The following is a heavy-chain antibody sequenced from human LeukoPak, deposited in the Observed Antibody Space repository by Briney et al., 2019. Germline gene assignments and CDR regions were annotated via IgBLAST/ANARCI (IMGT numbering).Heavy chain of an antibody. CDR1: GFTFSRYS. D-gene: IGHD2-15*01. CDR2: IGSSSSYI. CDR3: AREQVVVAATFDYFDY. V-gene: IGHV3-21*01. J-gene: IGHJ4*02. Sequence: GGSLRLSCAASGFTFSRYSMNWVRQAPGKGLEWVSSIGSSSSYIYYADSVKGRFSISRDNAKNSLYLQMNSLRAEDTAVYYCAREQVVVAATFDYFDYWGQGTLVTVSS.